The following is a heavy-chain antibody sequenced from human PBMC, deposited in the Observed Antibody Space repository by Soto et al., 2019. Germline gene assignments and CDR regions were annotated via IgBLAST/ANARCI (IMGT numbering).Heavy chain of an antibody. D-gene: IGHD2-15*01. V-gene: IGHV4-59*08. J-gene: IGHJ5*02. CDR1: GGSISTYY. Sequence: QVQLQESGPGLVKPSETLSLTCTVSGGSISTYYWSWIRQPPGKGLEWIGSIYYSGSTNDNPSLRSRVTISVDTSKNQFSRKWSSVTAADTAGYYWARKYCSGGSFYENWFASWGQGTLVTVSS. CDR2: IYYSGST. CDR3: ARKYCSGGSFYENWFAS.